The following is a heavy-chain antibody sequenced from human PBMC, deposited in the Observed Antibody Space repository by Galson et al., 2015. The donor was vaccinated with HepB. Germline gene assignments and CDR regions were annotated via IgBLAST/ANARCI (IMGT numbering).Heavy chain of an antibody. D-gene: IGHD3-3*01. V-gene: IGHV3-30-3*01. CDR3: ARESGDYDFWSGPQAAFDY. Sequence: SLRLSCAASGFTFSSYAMHWVRQAPGKGLEWVAVISYDGSNKYYADSVKGRFTISRDNSKNTLYLQMNSLRAEDTAVYYCARESGDYDFWSGPQAAFDYWGREPWSPSP. J-gene: IGHJ4*02. CDR1: GFTFSSYA. CDR2: ISYDGSNK.